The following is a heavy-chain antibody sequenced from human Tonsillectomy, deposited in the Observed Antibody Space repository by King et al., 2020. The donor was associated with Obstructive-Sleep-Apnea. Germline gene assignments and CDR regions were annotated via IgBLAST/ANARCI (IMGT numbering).Heavy chain of an antibody. J-gene: IGHJ4*02. CDR3: ARGFDYGGNRFDY. CDR1: GFTFSSYS. D-gene: IGHD4-23*01. CDR2: ISSSNSYI. Sequence: VQLVESGGGLVKPGGSLRLSCAASGFTFSSYSMNWVRQAPGKGLEWVSSISSSNSYIYYADSVKGRFTISRDNAKNSLYLQMNSLRAEDTAVYYCARGFDYGGNRFDYWGQGTLVTVSS. V-gene: IGHV3-21*01.